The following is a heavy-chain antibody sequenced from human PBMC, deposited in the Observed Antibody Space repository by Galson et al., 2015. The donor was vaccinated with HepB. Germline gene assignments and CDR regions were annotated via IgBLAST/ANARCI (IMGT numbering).Heavy chain of an antibody. CDR2: ISPYNRDT. J-gene: IGHJ5*01. V-gene: IGHV1-18*01. D-gene: IGHD2-15*01. CDR3: ARKYCSGGSCYGLGWFDS. Sequence: SCKAPGGTFSSYAISWVRQAPGQGLEWMGWISPYNRDTKYARKFQGRVTMTTDTFTSTAYMELRSLRSDDTAVYYCARKYCSGGSCYGLGWFDSWGQGTLVTVSS. CDR1: GGTFSSYA.